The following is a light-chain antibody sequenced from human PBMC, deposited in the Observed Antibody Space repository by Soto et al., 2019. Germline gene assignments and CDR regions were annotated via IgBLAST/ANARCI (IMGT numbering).Light chain of an antibody. Sequence: QSALTQPASVSGSPGQSITISCTGTSSDVGGYNYVSWYQQHPGKAPKLMIYDVSNRPSGVSNRFSGSKSGNTASLTISGXQXXXXXXYXCSSYTSSSTLVVFGGGTKLTVL. CDR3: SSYTSSSTLVV. V-gene: IGLV2-14*01. CDR1: SSDVGGYNY. J-gene: IGLJ2*01. CDR2: DVS.